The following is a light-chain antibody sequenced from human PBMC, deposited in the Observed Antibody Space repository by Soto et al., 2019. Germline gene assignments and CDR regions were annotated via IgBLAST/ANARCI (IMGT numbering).Light chain of an antibody. V-gene: IGLV2-14*01. Sequence: QSVLTQPASVSGSPGQSITISCTGTSSDVGGYNYVSWYQQHPGKAPKLMIYDVSNRPSGVSNRFSGSKSGNTASLTISGLQAEDEADYYCISYTSSSTLVVFGTGTKLTVL. CDR2: DVS. J-gene: IGLJ1*01. CDR1: SSDVGGYNY. CDR3: ISYTSSSTLVV.